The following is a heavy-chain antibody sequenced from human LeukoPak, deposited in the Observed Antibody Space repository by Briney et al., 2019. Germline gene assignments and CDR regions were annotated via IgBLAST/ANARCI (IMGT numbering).Heavy chain of an antibody. Sequence: SETLSLTCTVSGDSLSSSSYYWGWIRQPPRKGLEWIGTVYYSGSTYYKPSLNSRVTISIDTSKKQFSLKLTSVTAADTAVYYCARQLGGTTFDYWGQGTLVTVSS. CDR2: VYYSGST. CDR1: GDSLSSSSYY. CDR3: ARQLGGTTFDY. J-gene: IGHJ4*02. D-gene: IGHD3-16*01. V-gene: IGHV4-39*01.